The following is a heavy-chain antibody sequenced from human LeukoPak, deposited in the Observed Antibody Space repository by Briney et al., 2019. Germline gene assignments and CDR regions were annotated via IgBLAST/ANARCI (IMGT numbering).Heavy chain of an antibody. CDR1: GGSMSSFY. J-gene: IGHJ6*03. CDR3: SRSGPYYYMDV. V-gene: IGHV4-4*09. CDR2: IYTSGST. Sequence: SETLSLTCTVSGGSMSSFYWSWIRQPPGKGLEWIGDIYTSGSTNYNPSFRSRVTISVGTSEKKFSLKLTSVTAADTAVYYCSRSGPYYYMDVWGKGTTVTVSS.